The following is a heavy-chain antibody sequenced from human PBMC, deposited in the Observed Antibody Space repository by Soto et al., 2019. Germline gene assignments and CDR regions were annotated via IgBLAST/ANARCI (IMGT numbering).Heavy chain of an antibody. V-gene: IGHV1-58*01. CDR1: GFTFTTSA. CDR3: AHRQQWNFPSGNYDFWSTHTTTWFGP. CDR2: IVVGNGKT. D-gene: IGHD3-3*01. J-gene: IGHJ5*02. Sequence: GASVKVSCKTSGFTFTTSAVQWVRQARGQRLEWIGWIVVGNGKTTYTQKFQDRVAITRDTSTSSSYLEITGLTSADTATYYCAHRQQWNFPSGNYDFWSTHTTTWFGPWGQGTLVTVSS.